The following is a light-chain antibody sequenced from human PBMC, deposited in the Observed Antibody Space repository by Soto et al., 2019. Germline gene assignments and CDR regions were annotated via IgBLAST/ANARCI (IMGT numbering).Light chain of an antibody. CDR1: QSVFRTATNKNY. V-gene: IGKV4-1*01. J-gene: IGKJ3*01. Sequence: DIVMTQSPDSLAVSLGERATIDCKSSQSVFRTATNKNYLAWYQQKPGQPPKLLIYGASSREYGVPGRFSGSGSGTDFTLTISSLQAEDVAVYYCQQYYSTPFTFGPGTKLDIK. CDR2: GAS. CDR3: QQYYSTPFT.